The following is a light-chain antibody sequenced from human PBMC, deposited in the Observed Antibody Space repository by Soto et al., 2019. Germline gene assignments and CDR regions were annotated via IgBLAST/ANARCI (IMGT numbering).Light chain of an antibody. V-gene: IGKV3D-20*01. CDR2: DAT. CDR1: QRVSNNF. Sequence: VVLTQFPVTLSLSPGETATLSCGASQRVSNNFLGWYQQKPGLPPRLLIYDATSRANGIPERFSGRGSGTHFTLTISRLEPEDFAVYYCQQYGSTPWTFGRGTKVEMK. CDR3: QQYGSTPWT. J-gene: IGKJ1*01.